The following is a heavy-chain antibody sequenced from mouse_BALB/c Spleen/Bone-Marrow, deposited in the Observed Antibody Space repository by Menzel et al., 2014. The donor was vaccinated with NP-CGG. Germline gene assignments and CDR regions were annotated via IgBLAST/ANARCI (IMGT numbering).Heavy chain of an antibody. Sequence: QVQLQQPGAELVKPGASVKLSCKASGYTFTSYYMYWVKQRPGQGLEWIGEINPSNGGTNFNEKFKSKATLTVDKSSSTAYKQLSSLTFEDSAIYYCTRPYYGYVGYAYWGQGTQVTVSA. V-gene: IGHV1S81*02. J-gene: IGHJ3*01. D-gene: IGHD1-2*01. CDR2: INPSNGGT. CDR1: GYTFTSYY. CDR3: TRPYYGYVGYAY.